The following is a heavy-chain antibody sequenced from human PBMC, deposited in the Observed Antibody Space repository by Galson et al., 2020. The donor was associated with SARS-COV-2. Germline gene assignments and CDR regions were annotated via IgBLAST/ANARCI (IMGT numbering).Heavy chain of an antibody. Sequence: GESLKISCVASGFSFSDYGMSWVRQAPGKGLEWVSRLSGSGGTTYYADSVKGRFTSSRDNSKNKLSLRMDNLRAEDTGMYYCVKPAFTVFGDTYYFDNWGQGTLVTVCS. D-gene: IGHD3-3*01. CDR3: VKPAFTVFGDTYYFDN. CDR2: LSGSGGTT. CDR1: GFSFSDYG. J-gene: IGHJ4*02. V-gene: IGHV3-23*01.